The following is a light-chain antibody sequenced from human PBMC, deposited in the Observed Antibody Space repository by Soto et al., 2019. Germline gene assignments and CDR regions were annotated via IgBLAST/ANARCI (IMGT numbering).Light chain of an antibody. Sequence: EIVLTQSPGTLSLSPGERATLSCRASQSVPSTYLAWYQQKPGQAPRLLIYGASTRAPGIPDRFSGSGSGTDFTLTISSLQSEDFAVYYCQQYNHWPYPFGQGTKLEIK. CDR1: QSVPSTY. CDR3: QQYNHWPYP. CDR2: GAS. V-gene: IGKV3-20*01. J-gene: IGKJ2*01.